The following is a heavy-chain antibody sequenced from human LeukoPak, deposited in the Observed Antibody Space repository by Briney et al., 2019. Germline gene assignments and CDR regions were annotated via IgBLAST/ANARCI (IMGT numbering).Heavy chain of an antibody. V-gene: IGHV4-34*01. D-gene: IGHD1-26*01. CDR3: ARTPRYSGSFHDY. CDR1: GGSFSGYY. Sequence: NASETLSLTCAVYGGSFSGYYWSWIRQPPGKGLEWIGSIYYSGSTYYNPSLKSRVTISVDTSKNQFSLKMSSVTAADTAVHYCARTPRYSGSFHDYWGQGTLVTVSS. J-gene: IGHJ4*02. CDR2: IYYSGST.